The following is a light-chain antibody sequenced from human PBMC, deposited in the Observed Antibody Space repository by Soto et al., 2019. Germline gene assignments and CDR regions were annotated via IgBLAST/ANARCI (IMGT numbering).Light chain of an antibody. CDR2: EVN. CDR1: SSDVGAYNY. CDR3: SSYAGKNNLYV. J-gene: IGLJ1*01. V-gene: IGLV2-8*01. Sequence: QSALTQPPSASGSPGQSVTISCTGTSSDVGAYNYVSWYQRHPGKAPKLMIYEVNKRPSGVPGRFSGFKSGNTASLTVSGLQAEDEADYYCSSYAGKNNLYVFGTGTKVTVL.